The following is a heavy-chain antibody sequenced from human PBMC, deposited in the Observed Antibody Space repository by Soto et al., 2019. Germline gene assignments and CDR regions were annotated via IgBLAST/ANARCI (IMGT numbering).Heavy chain of an antibody. CDR1: GFTFSSYA. Sequence: EVQLVESGGGLVQPGGSLRLSCAASGFTFSSYAMHWVRQAPGKGLEYVSAIRSNGGSTYYANSVKGRFTIARDNSKNTLYLQMGSLRAEDMAVYYCAREGTNYDFWSGYYGYDAFDIWGQGTMVTVSS. J-gene: IGHJ3*02. CDR2: IRSNGGST. V-gene: IGHV3-64*01. CDR3: AREGTNYDFWSGYYGYDAFDI. D-gene: IGHD3-3*01.